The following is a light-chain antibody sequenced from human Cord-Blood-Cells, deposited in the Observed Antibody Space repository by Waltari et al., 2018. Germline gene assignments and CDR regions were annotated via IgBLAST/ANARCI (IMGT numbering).Light chain of an antibody. CDR3: QQYYSTLWT. J-gene: IGKJ1*01. Sequence: DIVMTQSPDSLAVSLGERATINCKSSQSVLYSSNNKNYLAWYQQKPGQPPKLLIYWASTRESGVPDRFSVSGSGTDFTLTISSLQAEDVAVYYCQQYYSTLWTFGQGTKVEIK. V-gene: IGKV4-1*01. CDR2: WAS. CDR1: QSVLYSSNNKNY.